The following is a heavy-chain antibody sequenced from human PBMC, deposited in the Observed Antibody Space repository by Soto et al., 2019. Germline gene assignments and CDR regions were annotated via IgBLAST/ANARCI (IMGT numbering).Heavy chain of an antibody. CDR2: ISSSSSYI. Sequence: GGSLRLSCAASGFTFSSYSMNWVRQAPGKGLEWVSSISSSSSYIYYADSVKGRFTISRDNAKNSLYLQMNSLRAEDTAVYYCAKDTYYHDSSGYYVFDYWGQGTLVTVSS. J-gene: IGHJ4*02. V-gene: IGHV3-21*01. D-gene: IGHD3-22*01. CDR3: AKDTYYHDSSGYYVFDY. CDR1: GFTFSSYS.